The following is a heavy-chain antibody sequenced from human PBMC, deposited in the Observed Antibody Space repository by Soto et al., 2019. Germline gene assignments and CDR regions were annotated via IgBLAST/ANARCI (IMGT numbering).Heavy chain of an antibody. J-gene: IGHJ6*02. CDR1: GGSISSNNW. V-gene: IGHV4-4*02. Sequence: PSETLSLTCAVSGGSISSNNWWSWVRQPPGRGLEWIGEFHHGGSTNYNPSLKSRVSILVDKSKNQFSLKLSSVTAADTGIYYCARNYYYSIDVWGQGTTVTVSS. CDR2: FHHGGST. CDR3: ARNYYYSIDV.